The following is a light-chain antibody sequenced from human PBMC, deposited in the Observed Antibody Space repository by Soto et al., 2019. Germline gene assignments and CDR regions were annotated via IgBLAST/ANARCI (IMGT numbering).Light chain of an antibody. J-gene: IGLJ3*02. Sequence: QAVVTQPPSVSAAPGQTVTISCSGGTSNIGNNGVSWYQQFPGTAPKLLIYDNNKRPSGIPDRFSGSKSGTSATLDIAGLETGDEADYYCGSGDSSLSPGQVFGGGTKLTVL. V-gene: IGLV1-51*01. CDR1: TSNIGNNG. CDR3: GSGDSSLSPGQV. CDR2: DNN.